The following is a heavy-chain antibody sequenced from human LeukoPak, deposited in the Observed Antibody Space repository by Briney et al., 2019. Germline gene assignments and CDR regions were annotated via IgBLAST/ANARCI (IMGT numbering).Heavy chain of an antibody. CDR2: ISRSSTTI. J-gene: IGHJ4*02. Sequence: PGGSLRLSCAASGFTFSTYSMNWVRQAPGKGLEWVSYISRSSTTIYYADSVRGRFITSRDNAKNSLYLQMNSLRAEDTAVYYCASLSSFYYDSSGWEPFDYWGQGTLVTVSS. D-gene: IGHD3-22*01. CDR3: ASLSSFYYDSSGWEPFDY. V-gene: IGHV3-48*04. CDR1: GFTFSTYS.